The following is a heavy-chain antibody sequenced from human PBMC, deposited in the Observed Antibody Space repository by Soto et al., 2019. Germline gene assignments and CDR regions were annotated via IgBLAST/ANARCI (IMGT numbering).Heavy chain of an antibody. J-gene: IGHJ6*02. Sequence: SETLSLTCTVSGGSISSGDYYWSWIRQPPGKGLEWIGYIYYSGSTYYNPCLKSRVTISVDTSKNQFSLKLSSVTAADTAVYYCARENYYGSGSYYNRMDVWGQGTTVTVSS. V-gene: IGHV4-30-4*01. CDR1: GGSISSGDYY. D-gene: IGHD3-10*01. CDR2: IYYSGST. CDR3: ARENYYGSGSYYNRMDV.